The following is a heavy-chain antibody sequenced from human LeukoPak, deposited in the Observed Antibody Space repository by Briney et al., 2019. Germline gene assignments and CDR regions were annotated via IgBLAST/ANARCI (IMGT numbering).Heavy chain of an antibody. D-gene: IGHD6-19*01. V-gene: IGHV3-20*04. CDR2: INWNGGRT. J-gene: IGHJ4*02. Sequence: GGSLRLSCAASGFTFDDYGMSWVRQAPGKGLEWVSGINWNGGRTGYADSVKGRLTISRDNAKNSLYLQMNSLRAEDTALYYCAKLAGTGGFDYWGQGTQVTVSS. CDR1: GFTFDDYG. CDR3: AKLAGTGGFDY.